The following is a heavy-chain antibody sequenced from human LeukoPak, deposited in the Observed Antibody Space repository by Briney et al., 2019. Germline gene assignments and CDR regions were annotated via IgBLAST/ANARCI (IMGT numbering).Heavy chain of an antibody. CDR1: GFTFSSYT. CDR2: ISTASSAI. D-gene: IGHD5-18*01. Sequence: GGSLRLSCAASGFTFSSYTMNWVRQAPGKGLEWVSYISTASSAIDYADSVKGRFTISRDNAKNSLYLQMNSLRAEDTAVYYCAREARGYSYGARCDIDYWGQGTLVTVSS. V-gene: IGHV3-48*01. CDR3: AREARGYSYGARCDIDY. J-gene: IGHJ4*02.